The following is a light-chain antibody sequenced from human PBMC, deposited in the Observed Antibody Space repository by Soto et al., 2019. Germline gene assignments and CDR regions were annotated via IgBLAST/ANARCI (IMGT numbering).Light chain of an antibody. CDR2: GNS. J-gene: IGLJ3*02. CDR1: SSNIGAGYD. V-gene: IGLV1-40*01. CDR3: QSYDSSLSGGV. Sequence: QSVLTQPPSVSGAPGQRVTISCTGSSSNIGAGYDVHWYQQLPGTAPKLLIYGNSNRPSGVPDRFSGTKSGTSASLPITGLQAEDEADYYCQSYDSSLSGGVFGGGTQLTVL.